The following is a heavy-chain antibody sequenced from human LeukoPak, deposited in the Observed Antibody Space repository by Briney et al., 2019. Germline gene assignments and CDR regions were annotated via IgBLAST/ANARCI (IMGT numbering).Heavy chain of an antibody. Sequence: GGSLRLSCVASGFTFSKAWMSWVRQAPGKGLEWVGRFETKTDGGTTDYTAPVKGRFTISRDDSKNTLYLHMNSLKTEDAALYFCTGFETSGPDAFDIWGRGTMVTVSS. CDR2: FETKTDGGTT. D-gene: IGHD5-12*01. V-gene: IGHV3-15*04. CDR3: TGFETSGPDAFDI. J-gene: IGHJ3*02. CDR1: GFTFSKAW.